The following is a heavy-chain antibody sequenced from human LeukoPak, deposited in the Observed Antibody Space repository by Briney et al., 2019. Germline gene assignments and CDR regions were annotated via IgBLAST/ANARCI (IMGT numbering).Heavy chain of an antibody. CDR2: ISGTSRYI. D-gene: IGHD2-21*02. Sequence: GGSLRLSCAASGFTFSHYTINWVRQAPGKGLEWVSSISGTSRYIYYADSVKGRFTISRDNAKNSVYLQMNSLRAEDSAVYYCARDADQSWGGDCRIYWYFDLWGRGTLVTVSS. CDR1: GFTFSHYT. CDR3: ARDADQSWGGDCRIYWYFDL. V-gene: IGHV3-21*01. J-gene: IGHJ2*01.